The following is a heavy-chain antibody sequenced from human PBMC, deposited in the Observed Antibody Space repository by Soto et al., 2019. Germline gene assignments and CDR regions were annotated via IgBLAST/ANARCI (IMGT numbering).Heavy chain of an antibody. CDR3: ARLEMATIYYFDY. V-gene: IGHV4-61*01. Sequence: SETLSLTCTVSGGSVSSGSYYWSWIRQPPGKGLEWIGYIYYSGSTNYNPSLKSRVTISVDTSKNQFSLKLSSVTAADTTVYYCARLEMATIYYFDYWGQGTLVTVSS. CDR1: GGSVSSGSYY. CDR2: IYYSGST. D-gene: IGHD5-12*01. J-gene: IGHJ4*02.